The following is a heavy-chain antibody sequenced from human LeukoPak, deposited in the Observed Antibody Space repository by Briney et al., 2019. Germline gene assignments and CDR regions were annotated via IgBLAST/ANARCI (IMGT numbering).Heavy chain of an antibody. J-gene: IGHJ4*02. CDR3: ARDQTPFV. V-gene: IGHV3-7*01. CDR2: IKQDGSEK. Sequence: GGSLRLSCAVSEFTFSRFAMTWVRQAPGKGLEWVANIKQDGSEKYYVDSVKGRFAISRDNAKNSLYLQMNSLRAEDTAVYYCARDQTPFVWGQGTLVTVSS. CDR1: EFTFSRFA.